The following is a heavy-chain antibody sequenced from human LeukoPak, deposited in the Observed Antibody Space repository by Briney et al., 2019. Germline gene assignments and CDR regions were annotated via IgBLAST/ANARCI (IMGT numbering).Heavy chain of an antibody. CDR3: ARVLVGAMGI. Sequence: GGSLRLSCAASGFTFSSYSMNWVCQAPGKGLEWVSSISSSSSYIYYADSVKGRFTISRDNAKNSLYLQMNSLRAEDTAVYYCARVLVGAMGIWGQGTMVTVSS. V-gene: IGHV3-21*01. D-gene: IGHD1-26*01. CDR2: ISSSSSYI. J-gene: IGHJ3*02. CDR1: GFTFSSYS.